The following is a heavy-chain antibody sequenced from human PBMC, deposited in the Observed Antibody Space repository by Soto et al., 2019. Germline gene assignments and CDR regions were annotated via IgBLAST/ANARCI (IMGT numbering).Heavy chain of an antibody. D-gene: IGHD3-16*01. CDR2: IKEDGSET. CDR1: GFTFSAYW. J-gene: IGHJ4*02. CDR3: AKVPGYDYVWGTYYYFDY. Sequence: PGGSLRLSCAASGFTFSAYWMSWVRQAPGKGLEWVAYIKEDGSETYSVDSVKGRFTISRDNAKNSLYLQMNSLRAEDTAVYYCAKVPGYDYVWGTYYYFDYWGLGALVTVSS. V-gene: IGHV3-7*03.